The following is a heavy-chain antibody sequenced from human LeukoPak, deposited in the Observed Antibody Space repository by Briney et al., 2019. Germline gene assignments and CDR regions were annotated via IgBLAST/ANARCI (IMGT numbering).Heavy chain of an antibody. Sequence: PGGSLRLSCAASGFTFSSYERTWVRQAPGKGLEWISYISSRGSTIYYADSVKGRFTISRDNAKNSLYLQMNSLRAEDTAVYYCARVRWGSSSSFDYWGQGTLVTVSS. CDR2: ISSRGSTI. D-gene: IGHD6-6*01. J-gene: IGHJ4*02. V-gene: IGHV3-48*03. CDR1: GFTFSSYE. CDR3: ARVRWGSSSSFDY.